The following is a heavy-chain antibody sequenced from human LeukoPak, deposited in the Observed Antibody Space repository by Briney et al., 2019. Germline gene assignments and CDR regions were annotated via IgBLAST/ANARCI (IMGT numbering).Heavy chain of an antibody. CDR2: ISAYNGNT. CDR1: GYTFTSYG. V-gene: IGHV1-18*01. Sequence: ASVKVSCKASGYTFTSYGISWVRQAPGQGLEWMGWISAYNGNTNYAQKLQVRVTMTTDTSTSTAYMELRSLRSDDTAVYYCARDGYSGYDSPSSLYYYYGMDVWGQGTTVTVSS. J-gene: IGHJ6*02. D-gene: IGHD5-12*01. CDR3: ARDGYSGYDSPSSLYYYYGMDV.